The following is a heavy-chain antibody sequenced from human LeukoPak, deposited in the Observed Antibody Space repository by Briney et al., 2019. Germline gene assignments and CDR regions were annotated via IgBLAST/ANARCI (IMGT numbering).Heavy chain of an antibody. CDR1: GGSISSYY. CDR3: ARETSQKGAHYMDV. CDR2: IYYSGST. Sequence: SETLSLTCTVSGGSISSYYWSWIRQPPGMGLEWIGYIYYSGSTNYNPSLKSRVTISVDTSKNQFSLKLSSVTAADTAVYYCARETSQKGAHYMDVWGKGTTVTISS. D-gene: IGHD3-16*01. V-gene: IGHV4-59*01. J-gene: IGHJ6*03.